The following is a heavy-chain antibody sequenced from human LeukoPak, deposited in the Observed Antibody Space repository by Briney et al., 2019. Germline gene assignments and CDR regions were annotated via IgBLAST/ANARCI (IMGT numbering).Heavy chain of an antibody. J-gene: IGHJ4*02. CDR2: IYSGGST. D-gene: IGHD6-25*01. CDR3: RFSGPNYFDY. Sequence: PGGSLRLSCAASGFTVSSNYMSWVRQAPGKGLEWVSVIYSGGSTYYADSVKGRFTTSRDNSKNTLYLQMNSLRAEDTAVYYCRFSGPNYFDYWGQGTLVTVSS. V-gene: IGHV3-53*01. CDR1: GFTVSSNY.